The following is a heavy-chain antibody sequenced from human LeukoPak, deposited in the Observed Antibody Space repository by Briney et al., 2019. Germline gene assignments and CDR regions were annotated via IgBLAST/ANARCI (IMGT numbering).Heavy chain of an antibody. CDR2: IYHSGST. Sequence: SETLSLTCTVSGGSISSSNYYWGWIRQPPGKGLEWIGSIYHSGSTYYNPSLKSRVTISVDTSKNQFSLKLSSVTAADTAVYYCARVAFWSGYYWGQGTLVTVSS. D-gene: IGHD3-3*01. V-gene: IGHV4-39*07. CDR3: ARVAFWSGYY. CDR1: GGSISSSNYY. J-gene: IGHJ4*02.